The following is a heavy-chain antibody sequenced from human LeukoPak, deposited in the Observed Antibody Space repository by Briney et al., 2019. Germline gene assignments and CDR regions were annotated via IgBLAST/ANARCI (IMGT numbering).Heavy chain of an antibody. Sequence: SETLSLTCTVSGGSISSYHWSWIRQPPGKGLEWIGYIYYSGSTNYNPSLKSRVTISIDTSKNQFSLKLSSVTAADTAVYYCARGRSGWLLPFDHWGQGTLVAVSS. CDR3: ARGRSGWLLPFDH. D-gene: IGHD6-19*01. J-gene: IGHJ4*02. V-gene: IGHV4-59*01. CDR1: GGSISSYH. CDR2: IYYSGST.